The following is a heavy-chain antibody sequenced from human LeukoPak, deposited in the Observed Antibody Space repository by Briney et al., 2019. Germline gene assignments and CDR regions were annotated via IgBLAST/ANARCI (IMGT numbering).Heavy chain of an antibody. D-gene: IGHD6-19*01. CDR1: RFTFSTYW. CDR3: ARGVPSGLDYFDC. V-gene: IGHV3-7*01. J-gene: IGHJ4*02. Sequence: GGSLRLSCAASRFTFSTYWMTWVRQAPGKGLEWAANIKQDGSDKYYVDSVKGRFTISRDNAKNSLYLQMNSLRAEDTAVYYCARGVPSGLDYFDCWGQGTLVTVSS. CDR2: IKQDGSDK.